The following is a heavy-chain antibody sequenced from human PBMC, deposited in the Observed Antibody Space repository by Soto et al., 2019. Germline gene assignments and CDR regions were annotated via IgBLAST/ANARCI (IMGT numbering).Heavy chain of an antibody. CDR3: ARGLEATPDAFDI. CDR1: GGSFSGYY. D-gene: IGHD2-15*01. Sequence: PSETLSLTCAVYGGSFSGYYWSWIRQPPGKGLEWIGEINHSGSTNYNLSLKSRVTISVDTSKNQFSLKLSSVTAADTAVYYCARGLEATPDAFDIWGQGTMVTVSS. J-gene: IGHJ3*02. CDR2: INHSGST. V-gene: IGHV4-34*01.